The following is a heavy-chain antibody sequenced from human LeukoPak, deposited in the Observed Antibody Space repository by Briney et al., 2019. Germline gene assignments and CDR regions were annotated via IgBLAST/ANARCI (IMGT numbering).Heavy chain of an antibody. CDR1: GFTFSDHY. CDR2: TRNKANSYTI. Sequence: PGGSLRLSCAASGFTFSDHYMDWVRQAPGKGLEWVGRTRNKANSYTIEYAASVKGRFTISRDDSKNSLYLQMNSLKTEDTAVYYCARSRSGSYGQYYFDYWGQGTLVTVSS. V-gene: IGHV3-72*01. CDR3: ARSRSGSYGQYYFDY. D-gene: IGHD1-26*01. J-gene: IGHJ4*02.